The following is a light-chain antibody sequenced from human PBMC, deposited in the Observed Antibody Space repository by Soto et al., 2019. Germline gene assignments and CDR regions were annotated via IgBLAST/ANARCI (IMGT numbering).Light chain of an antibody. CDR1: QTISFY. CDR3: QQSYSIPIT. Sequence: MHMNQSPSSLSASVGDRVTISCRASQTISFYLNWYQQKPGKAHKVLIYAASNLQSGVPSRFSGSGSGTEFTLTISSLQPEDFATYYCQQSYSIPITFGQGTRLEIK. CDR2: AAS. V-gene: IGKV1-39*01. J-gene: IGKJ5*01.